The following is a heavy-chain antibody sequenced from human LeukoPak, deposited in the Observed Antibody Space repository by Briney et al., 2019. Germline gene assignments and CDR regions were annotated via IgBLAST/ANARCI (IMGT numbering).Heavy chain of an antibody. V-gene: IGHV3-66*01. J-gene: IGHJ4*02. CDR3: ARPPHIGSSLDY. Sequence: GGSLRLSCAVSGVTVRSNYMSWVRQAPGKGLEWVSIISGDDKTDYADSVKGRFTVSKDNSRNILYLQMNSLRVEDAAVYYCARPPHIGSSLDYWGQGTLVTVSS. CDR1: GVTVRSNY. D-gene: IGHD1-26*01. CDR2: ISGDDKT.